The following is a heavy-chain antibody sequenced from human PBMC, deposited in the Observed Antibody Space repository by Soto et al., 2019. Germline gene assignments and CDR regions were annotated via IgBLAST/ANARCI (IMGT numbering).Heavy chain of an antibody. V-gene: IGHV4-38-2*01. CDR2: IYHSGST. D-gene: IGHD2-2*01. CDR3: ASPSSAYCSDTSCYVGPFHF. Sequence: LSETLSLTCAVSITNIYYFGWIRQPPGKGLEWIGSIYHSGSTYYNPSLKSRVTISVETSRNQFSLKLRSVTAADTAVYFCASPSSAYCSDTSCYVGPFHFWGQRIMVTVSS. J-gene: IGHJ4*02. CDR1: ITNIYY.